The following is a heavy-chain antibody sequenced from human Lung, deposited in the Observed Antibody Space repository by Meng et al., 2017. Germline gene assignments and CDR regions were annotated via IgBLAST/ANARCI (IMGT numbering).Heavy chain of an antibody. Sequence: QVQLKQWGEGLLKPSETLSLTCVVSGGSLSDYYWSWIRQPPGKGLEWIGEINHSGSTNYNPSLESRATISVDTSQNNLSLKLSSVTAADSAVYYCARGPTTMAHDFNYWGQGTLVTVSS. CDR1: GGSLSDYY. J-gene: IGHJ4*02. D-gene: IGHD4-11*01. CDR3: ARGPTTMAHDFNY. CDR2: INHSGST. V-gene: IGHV4-34*01.